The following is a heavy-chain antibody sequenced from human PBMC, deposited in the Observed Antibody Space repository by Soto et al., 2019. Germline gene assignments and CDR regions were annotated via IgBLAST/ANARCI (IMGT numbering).Heavy chain of an antibody. D-gene: IGHD6-13*01. CDR1: GGSISSSNW. Sequence: QVQLQESGPGLVKPSGTLSLTCAVSGGSISSSNWWSWVRQPPGKGLEWIGEIYHSGSTNYNPSLKSQVTISVDKSKNQFSLNLSSVTAADTAVYYCARLPPFHYNSSWYWFDPWGQGTLVTVSS. CDR3: ARLPPFHYNSSWYWFDP. J-gene: IGHJ5*02. V-gene: IGHV4-4*02. CDR2: IYHSGST.